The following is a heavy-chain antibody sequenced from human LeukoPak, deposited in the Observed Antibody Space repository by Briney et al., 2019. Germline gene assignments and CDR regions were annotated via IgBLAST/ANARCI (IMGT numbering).Heavy chain of an antibody. Sequence: GGSLRLSCAASGLTLSNYWMTWVRQAPGKGPEGVANIKQDGSEKNYEDSVKGRFTISRDNAKNSLYLQMNNLRAEDTAVYYCARERSGWYERWLDYWGQGTLVTVSS. CDR1: GLTLSNYW. CDR2: IKQDGSEK. CDR3: ARERSGWYERWLDY. D-gene: IGHD6-19*01. V-gene: IGHV3-7*01. J-gene: IGHJ4*02.